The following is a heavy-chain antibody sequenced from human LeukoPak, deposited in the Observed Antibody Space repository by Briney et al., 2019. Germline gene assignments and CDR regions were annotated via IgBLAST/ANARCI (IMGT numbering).Heavy chain of an antibody. Sequence: SVKVPCKASRGTLSSYAISWVRQAPGQGLKGMGGIIPIFGTANYAQKFQGRVTIATDESTSTAYMELSSLRSEDTAVYYCARGPELERFDYWGQGTLVTVSS. CDR1: RGTLSSYA. CDR2: IIPIFGTA. V-gene: IGHV1-69*05. CDR3: ARGPELERFDY. J-gene: IGHJ4*02. D-gene: IGHD1-1*01.